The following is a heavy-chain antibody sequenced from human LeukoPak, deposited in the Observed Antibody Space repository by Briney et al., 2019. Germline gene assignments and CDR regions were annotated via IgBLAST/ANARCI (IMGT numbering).Heavy chain of an antibody. CDR1: GFTFNSYA. J-gene: IGHJ6*02. CDR3: AKIPIGSDSGMDV. V-gene: IGHV3-23*01. Sequence: TGGSLRLSCAASGFTFNSYALSWVRQAPGKGLEWVSSINSGGLRTYYADSVKGRFTISRDNSKNTVFLQMNSLRAEDTALYYCAKIPIGSDSGMDVWGQGTTVTVSS. CDR2: INSGGLRT. D-gene: IGHD3-10*01.